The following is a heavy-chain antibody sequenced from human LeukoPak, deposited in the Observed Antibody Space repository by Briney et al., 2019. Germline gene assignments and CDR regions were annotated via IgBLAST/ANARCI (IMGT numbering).Heavy chain of an antibody. Sequence: AQSRRPSCAAYGFTFSNAWMKCDRQAPREGLEWDCSFPYNASGGTTDYAAPVKVRFTISRDDSRHALYLQVTSLKTVDTAVYYCTTHYDILSWGQGTLVTVSS. J-gene: IGHJ4*02. D-gene: IGHD3-9*01. V-gene: IGHV3-15*01. CDR3: TTHYDILS. CDR1: GFTFSNAW. CDR2: FPYNASGGTT.